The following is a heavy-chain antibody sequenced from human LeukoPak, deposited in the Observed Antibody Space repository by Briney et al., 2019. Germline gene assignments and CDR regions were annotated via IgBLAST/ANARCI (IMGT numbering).Heavy chain of an antibody. D-gene: IGHD6-13*01. CDR1: GYTFTSYA. Sequence: GASVKVSCKASGYTFTSYAMHWVRQAPGQRLEWMGWINAGNGNTKYSQKFQGRVTMTRDTSTSTVYMELSSLRSEDTAVYYCARDFEKARYSSSWYSDYWGQGTLVTVSS. V-gene: IGHV1-3*01. CDR2: INAGNGNT. CDR3: ARDFEKARYSSSWYSDY. J-gene: IGHJ4*02.